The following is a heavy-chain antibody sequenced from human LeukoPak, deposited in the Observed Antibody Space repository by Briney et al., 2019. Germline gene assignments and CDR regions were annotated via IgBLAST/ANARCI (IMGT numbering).Heavy chain of an antibody. CDR1: GFTFSSAA. V-gene: IGHV3-23*01. CDR2: IASSGGST. Sequence: GESLKISCSASGFTFSSAAMTWVRQAPGKGLEWVSLIASSGGSTYYADSVKGRFTISRDNSKNTLSLQMNSLRVEDTAIYYCAKDIQLSTWGLGAMVTVSP. CDR3: AKDIQLST. J-gene: IGHJ3*01. D-gene: IGHD5-24*01.